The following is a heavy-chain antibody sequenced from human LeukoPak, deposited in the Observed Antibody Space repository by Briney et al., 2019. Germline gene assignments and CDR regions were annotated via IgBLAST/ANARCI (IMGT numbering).Heavy chain of an antibody. Sequence: ASVKVSCKASGYTFTTYAMNWVRQAPGQGLEWMGWINTNTGNPTYAQGFTGRFVFSSDTSVSTAYLQISSLKAEDTAVYYCTRGGYDYASNWFDPWGQGTLVTVSS. CDR2: INTNTGNP. V-gene: IGHV7-4-1*02. CDR3: TRGGYDYASNWFDP. CDR1: GYTFTTYA. D-gene: IGHD5-12*01. J-gene: IGHJ5*02.